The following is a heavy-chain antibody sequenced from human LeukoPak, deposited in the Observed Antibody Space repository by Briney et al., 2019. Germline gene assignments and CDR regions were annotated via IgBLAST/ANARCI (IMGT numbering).Heavy chain of an antibody. Sequence: GGSLRPSCVASGFTFSSYSMSWVRQAPGKGLEWVSYITRSSSAKFYADSVKGRLTISRDNAKNSLYLQMNSLRAEDTAVYYCARGAYYYEDWGQGTLVTVSS. V-gene: IGHV3-48*01. J-gene: IGHJ4*02. CDR1: GFTFSSYS. CDR3: ARGAYYYED. D-gene: IGHD3-22*01. CDR2: ITRSSSAK.